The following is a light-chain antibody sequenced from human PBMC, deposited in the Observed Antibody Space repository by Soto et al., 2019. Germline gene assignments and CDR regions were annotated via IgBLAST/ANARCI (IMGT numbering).Light chain of an antibody. V-gene: IGLV3-21*02. J-gene: IGLJ1*01. CDR2: DNS. Sequence: SSELTQPPSVSVAPGQTATITCGGNNIGSEPVHWYQQRPGQAPVLVVYDNSDRPSGIPERLSGSKSGNTATLTISRVEAGDEADYYCQVWESGSENYVFGPGTKVTVL. CDR1: NIGSEP. CDR3: QVWESGSENYV.